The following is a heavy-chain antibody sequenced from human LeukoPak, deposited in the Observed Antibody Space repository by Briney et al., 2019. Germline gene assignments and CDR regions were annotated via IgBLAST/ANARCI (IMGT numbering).Heavy chain of an antibody. V-gene: IGHV4-34*01. J-gene: IGHJ5*02. CDR3: ARGCKRVVTTALRRHWFDP. CDR2: INHSGST. CDR1: GGSSSGYY. Sequence: KPSETLSLTCAVYGGSSSGYYWSWIRQPPGKGLEWIGEINHSGSTNYNPSLKSRVTISVDTSKNQFSLKLSSVTAADTAVYYCARGCKRVVTTALRRHWFDPWGQGTLVTVSS. D-gene: IGHD4-17*01.